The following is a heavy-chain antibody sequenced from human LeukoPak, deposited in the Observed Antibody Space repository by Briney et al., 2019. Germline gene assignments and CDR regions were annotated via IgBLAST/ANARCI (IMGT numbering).Heavy chain of an antibody. Sequence: SETLSLTCTVSGGSISSYYWSWIRQPPGKGLEWIGYIYYSGSTNYNPSLKSRVTISVDTSKNQFSLKLSSVTAADTAVYYCARRLAYCGGDCYGRYVNYFDYWGQGTLVTVSS. V-gene: IGHV4-59*08. CDR2: IYYSGST. CDR1: GGSISSYY. J-gene: IGHJ4*02. CDR3: ARRLAYCGGDCYGRYVNYFDY. D-gene: IGHD2-21*02.